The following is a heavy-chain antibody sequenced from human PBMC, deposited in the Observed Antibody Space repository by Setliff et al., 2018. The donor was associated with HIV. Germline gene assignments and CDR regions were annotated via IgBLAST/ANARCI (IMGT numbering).Heavy chain of an antibody. V-gene: IGHV7-4-1*02. J-gene: IGHJ6*03. CDR3: ARTCIAVAGRDYYYYMDV. CDR2: INTNTGNP. D-gene: IGHD6-19*01. Sequence: ASVKVSCKASGYTFTSYAMNWVRQAPGQGLEWMGWINTNTGNPTYAQGFTGRFVFSLDPSVSTAYLQISSLKAEDTAVYYCARTCIAVAGRDYYYYMDVWGKGTTVTVSS. CDR1: GYTFTSYA.